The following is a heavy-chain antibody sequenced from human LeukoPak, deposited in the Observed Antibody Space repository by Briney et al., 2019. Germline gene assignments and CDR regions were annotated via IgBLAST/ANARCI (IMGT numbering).Heavy chain of an antibody. J-gene: IGHJ4*02. CDR3: ARDGGYGSGSYYFDS. V-gene: IGHV4-31*03. CDR1: GGSISSGGYY. Sequence: SETLSLTCTVSGGSISSGGYYWNWIRQHPGTGLEWIGYIYYSGSTYYNPSLKSRVIISVDTSKNQFSLKLSSVTAADTAVYYCARDGGYGSGSYYFDSWGQGTLVTVSS. D-gene: IGHD3-10*01. CDR2: IYYSGST.